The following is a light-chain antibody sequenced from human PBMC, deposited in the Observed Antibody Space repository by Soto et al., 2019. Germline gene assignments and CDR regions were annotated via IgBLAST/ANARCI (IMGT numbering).Light chain of an antibody. V-gene: IGLV2-14*01. Sequence: QSVLTQPASVSGSPGQSITISCTGTSSDVGGYDYVSWYQQDPGKAPKLMIYDVNNRPSGVSNRFSGSKSGNTASLTISGLQAEDEADYYCSSYTSRNTHVFGTGTKVTVL. J-gene: IGLJ1*01. CDR1: SSDVGGYDY. CDR3: SSYTSRNTHV. CDR2: DVN.